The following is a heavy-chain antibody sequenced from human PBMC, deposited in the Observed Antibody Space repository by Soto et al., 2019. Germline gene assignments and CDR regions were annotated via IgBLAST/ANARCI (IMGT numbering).Heavy chain of an antibody. CDR2: INPNSGGT. CDR1: GYTFTCYY. V-gene: IGHV1-2*02. J-gene: IGHJ5*01. CDR3: ARHLYQLLYQNWFDS. Sequence: VXSVKVSCKASGYTFTCYYMHLVRQAPGQGLEWMGWINPNSGGTNYAQKFQGRVTMTRDTSISTAYMELSRLRPDDTAVYYCARHLYQLLYQNWFDSWGQGTLVTVSS. D-gene: IGHD2-2*02.